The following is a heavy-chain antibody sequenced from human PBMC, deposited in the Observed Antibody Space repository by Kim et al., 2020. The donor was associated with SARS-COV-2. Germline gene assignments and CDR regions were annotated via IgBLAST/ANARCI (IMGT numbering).Heavy chain of an antibody. CDR1: GGTFSSYA. J-gene: IGHJ4*02. CDR3: ARDFRGAWYYGSGSC. Sequence: SVKVSCKASGGTFSSYAISWVRQAPGQGLEWMGGIIPIFGTANYAQKFQGRVTITADESTSTAYMELSSLRSEDTAVYYCARDFRGAWYYGSGSCWGQGTLVTVSS. V-gene: IGHV1-69*13. CDR2: IIPIFGTA. D-gene: IGHD3-10*01.